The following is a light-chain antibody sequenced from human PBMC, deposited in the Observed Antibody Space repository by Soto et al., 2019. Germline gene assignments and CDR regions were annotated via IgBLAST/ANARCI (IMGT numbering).Light chain of an antibody. CDR1: NSDIGGFNF. V-gene: IGLV2-14*01. CDR2: EVS. CDR3: SSYTSTNTLVV. Sequence: QSVLTQSASVSGSPGQSITISCTGTNSDIGGFNFVSWYQQHPGKAPKLMIYEVSNRPSGVSNRFSGSKSANTASLTISGLQAEDEAEYYCSSYTSTNTLVVFGGGTKLTVL. J-gene: IGLJ2*01.